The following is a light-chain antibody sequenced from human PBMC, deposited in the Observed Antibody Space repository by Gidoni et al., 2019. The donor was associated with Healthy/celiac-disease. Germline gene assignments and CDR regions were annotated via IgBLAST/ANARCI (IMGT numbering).Light chain of an antibody. CDR3: QQRSNSRT. CDR1: QSVSSY. CDR2: DAS. Sequence: EIVLTQSPATLSLSPGERATLSRRASQSVSSYLAWYQQKPGQAPRLLIYDASNRATGIPARFSGSGSGTDFTLTISSLEPEDFAVYYCQQRSNSRTFGQGTKVEIK. J-gene: IGKJ1*01. V-gene: IGKV3-11*01.